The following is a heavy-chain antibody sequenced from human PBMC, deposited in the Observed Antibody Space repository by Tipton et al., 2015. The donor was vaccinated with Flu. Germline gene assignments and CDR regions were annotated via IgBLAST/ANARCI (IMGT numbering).Heavy chain of an antibody. D-gene: IGHD5-18*01. V-gene: IGHV1-69*01. CDR3: ARDSRGYSFGGLEENYYYYYYMDV. CDR1: GGTFSSYA. J-gene: IGHJ6*03. CDR2: IIPIFGTA. Sequence: QSGAEVKKPGSSVKVSCKASGGTFSSYAISWVRQAPGQGLEWMGGIIPIFGTANYAQKFQGRVTITADESTSTAYMELSSLRSEDTAVYYCARDSRGYSFGGLEENYYYYYYMDVWGKGTTVTVSS.